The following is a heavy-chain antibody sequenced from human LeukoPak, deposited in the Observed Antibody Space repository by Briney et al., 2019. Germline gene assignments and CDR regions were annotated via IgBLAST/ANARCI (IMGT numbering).Heavy chain of an antibody. CDR1: GYSFTNYW. V-gene: IGHV5-51*01. CDR2: TYPDDSDT. Sequence: GEPLKFSCKGSGYSFTNYWIGWVRQLAGKGLEWMGFTYPDDSDTRYTPSFQGHVTISADKSISTAYLQWNSLKASDTAMYYCARISQFGGDSATDWGLDYWGQGTLVTVSS. J-gene: IGHJ4*02. CDR3: ARISQFGGDSATDWGLDY. D-gene: IGHD2-21*02.